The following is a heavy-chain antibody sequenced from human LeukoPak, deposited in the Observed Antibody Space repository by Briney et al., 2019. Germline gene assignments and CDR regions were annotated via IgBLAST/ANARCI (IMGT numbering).Heavy chain of an antibody. CDR2: ISPSGGIT. CDR3: AKDPFFDY. J-gene: IGHJ4*02. V-gene: IGHV3-23*01. CDR1: GFTFSSHG. Sequence: GGSLRLSCAASGFTFSSHGMNWVRQAPGKGLEWVSGISPSGGITYYTDSVKGRFTISRDNSKNTLYLQMNSLRAEDTAVYYCAKDPFFDYWGQGTLVTVSS.